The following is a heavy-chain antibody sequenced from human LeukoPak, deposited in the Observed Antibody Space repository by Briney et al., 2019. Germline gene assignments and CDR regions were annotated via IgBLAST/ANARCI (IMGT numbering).Heavy chain of an antibody. Sequence: ASVKVSCKASGYTFTGYYMHWVRQAAGQGLEWMGWINPNSGGTNYAQKFQGRVTMTRDTSISTAYMELSRLRSDDTAVYYCARSVVVAAHNDYWGQGTLVTVSS. CDR3: ARSVVVAAHNDY. CDR1: GYTFTGYY. D-gene: IGHD2-15*01. J-gene: IGHJ4*02. CDR2: INPNSGGT. V-gene: IGHV1-2*02.